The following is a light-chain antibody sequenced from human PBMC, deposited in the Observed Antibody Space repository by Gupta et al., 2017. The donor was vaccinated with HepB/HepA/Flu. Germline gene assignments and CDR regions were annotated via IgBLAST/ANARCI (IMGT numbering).Light chain of an antibody. CDR1: QRISSF. CDR2: DAS. J-gene: IGKJ1*01. CDR3: QQRSNWPWT. V-gene: IGKV3-11*01. Sequence: EIVLTQSPATLSLSPGERATLSCRASQRISSFLAWYQQKPGQAPRLLIYDASNRATGFPARFSGSGSGTDFTLTISSREPEDFAVYYCQQRSNWPWTFGQGTKVEIK.